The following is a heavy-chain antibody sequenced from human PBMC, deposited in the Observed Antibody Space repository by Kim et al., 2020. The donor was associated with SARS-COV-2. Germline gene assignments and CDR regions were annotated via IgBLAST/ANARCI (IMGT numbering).Heavy chain of an antibody. D-gene: IGHD3-10*01. CDR3: TTTRRFGELLYSWFDP. Sequence: PVKGTFTISRDDAKNTLYLQMNSLKTEDTAVYYCTTTRRFGELLYSWFDPWGQGTLVTVSS. V-gene: IGHV3-15*01. J-gene: IGHJ5*02.